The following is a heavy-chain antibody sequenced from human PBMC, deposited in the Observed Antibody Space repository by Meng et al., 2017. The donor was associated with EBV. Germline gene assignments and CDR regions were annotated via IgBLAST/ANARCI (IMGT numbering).Heavy chain of an antibody. CDR3: ASESGRGFTPDF. V-gene: IGHV1-69*01. CDR1: GGPFRSYA. CDR2: LIPMSGAP. Sequence: QGQVEQSGAEVKRPCSSVKISCKPSGGPFRSYAVSWVRQGPGQGLEWLGGLIPMSGAPHYAQKFKDRVTITADEYTRTHYMELSSLRSDDTAMYYCASESGRGFTPDFWGQGTLVTVSS. D-gene: IGHD3-10*01. J-gene: IGHJ4*02.